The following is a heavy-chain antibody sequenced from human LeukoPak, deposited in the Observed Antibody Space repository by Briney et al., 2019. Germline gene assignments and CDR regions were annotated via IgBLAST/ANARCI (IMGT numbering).Heavy chain of an antibody. D-gene: IGHD4-17*01. Sequence: SETLSLTCAVYSGSFSGYYWSWIRQPPGKGLEWIGEINHSGSTNYNPSLKSRVTISVDTSKNQFSLKLSSVTAADTAVYYCASGAYAYYYMDVWGKGTTVTISS. V-gene: IGHV4-34*01. CDR2: INHSGST. J-gene: IGHJ6*03. CDR3: ASGAYAYYYMDV. CDR1: SGSFSGYY.